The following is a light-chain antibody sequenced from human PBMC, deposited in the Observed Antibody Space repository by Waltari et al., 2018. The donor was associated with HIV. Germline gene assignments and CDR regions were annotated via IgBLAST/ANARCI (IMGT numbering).Light chain of an antibody. J-gene: IGKJ4*01. Sequence: DIQMTQSPSSLSAFVGDTVTITCRSSQSIRMYLNWYHQKPGTAPKVLISSVSALQDGVSSRFSGGGSGTHFTLAITNLQSDDVGTYFCQQTYDLPITFGGGT. CDR3: QQTYDLPIT. CDR2: SVS. V-gene: IGKV1-39*01. CDR1: QSIRMY.